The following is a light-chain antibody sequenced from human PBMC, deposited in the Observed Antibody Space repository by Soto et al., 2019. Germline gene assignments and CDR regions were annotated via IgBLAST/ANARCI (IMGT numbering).Light chain of an antibody. V-gene: IGKV1-12*01. Sequence: DIQMTQSPSSVSASVGDRVTITCRASQGISNWLAWYQVRPGTAPKLLIDSASALQSGVPTRFSGSQSGTDFTLTISSLQPADFATYYCQQANSFPLTFGGGTKVEIK. CDR2: SAS. CDR3: QQANSFPLT. J-gene: IGKJ4*01. CDR1: QGISNW.